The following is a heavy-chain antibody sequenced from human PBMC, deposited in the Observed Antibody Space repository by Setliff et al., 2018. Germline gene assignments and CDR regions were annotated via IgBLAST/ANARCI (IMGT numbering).Heavy chain of an antibody. CDR2: ISGSGGTT. V-gene: IGHV3-23*01. CDR1: GFTFNNYA. CDR3: AKDKSRVVMQYAGWGLFDY. Sequence: GGSLRLSCVVSGFTFNNYAMTWVRQAPGKGLEWVSSISGSGGTTDYADSVRGRFTDSRDNSKDTVHLQLSSLRVDDTAVYYCAKDKSRVVMQYAGWGLFDYWGQGTLVTVSS. D-gene: IGHD7-27*01. J-gene: IGHJ4*02.